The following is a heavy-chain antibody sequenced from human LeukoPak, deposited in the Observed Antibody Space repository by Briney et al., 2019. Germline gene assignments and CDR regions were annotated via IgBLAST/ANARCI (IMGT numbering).Heavy chain of an antibody. CDR2: IYYSGST. CDR3: ARRPDYGDQGVYFDY. V-gene: IGHV4-30-4*08. CDR1: GGSISSGDYY. Sequence: SQTLSLTCTVSGGSISSGDYYWSWIRQPPGKGLEWIGYIYYSGSTYYNPSLKSRVTISVDTSKNQFSLKLSSVTAADTAVYYCARRPDYGDQGVYFDYWGQGTLVTVSS. D-gene: IGHD4-17*01. J-gene: IGHJ4*02.